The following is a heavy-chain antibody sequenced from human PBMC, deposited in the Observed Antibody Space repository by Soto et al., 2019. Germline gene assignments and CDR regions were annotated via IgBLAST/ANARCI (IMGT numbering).Heavy chain of an antibody. V-gene: IGHV5-10-1*03. D-gene: IGHD2-21*01. CDR2: IDPLDSYT. CDR1: GYIFTNNW. J-gene: IGHJ4*02. Sequence: EVQLVQSAAEVKRPGESLRISCKASGYIFTNNWITWVRQKPGKGLEWMGRIDPLDSYTTYSPSFKGHVTISTDKSINTAYLQWTSLNSSDTAIYYCAKGRSADWAHWGQGTLVTVSS. CDR3: AKGRSADWAH.